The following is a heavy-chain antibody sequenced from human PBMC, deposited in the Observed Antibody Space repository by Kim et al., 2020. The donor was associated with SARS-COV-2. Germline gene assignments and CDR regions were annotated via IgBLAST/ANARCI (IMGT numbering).Heavy chain of an antibody. CDR3: ARASHTGSYCRL. V-gene: IGHV3-30*04. D-gene: IGHD1-26*01. Sequence: GGSLRLSCAASGFTFNSYAMHWVRQAPGKGLEWVAVISYDGSNKYYADSVQVRFTISRDNSRNTLFLQMNSLRTEDTAVYYCARASHTGSYCRLWGQATLVTVSS. CDR1: GFTFNSYA. CDR2: ISYDGSNK. J-gene: IGHJ4*02.